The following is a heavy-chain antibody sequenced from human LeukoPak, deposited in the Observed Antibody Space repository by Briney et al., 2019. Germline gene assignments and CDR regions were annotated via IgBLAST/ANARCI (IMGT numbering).Heavy chain of an antibody. CDR2: INLGGRA. Sequence: PSETLSLTCAVYGGSFSGYYWSWIRQPPGKGLEWIGEINLGGRANYNPSLNSRVTISVDTSKNQFSLKLSSVTAANTAVYYCATWRTAKTGFDYWGQGTLVTVSS. D-gene: IGHD1-1*01. CDR3: ATWRTAKTGFDY. J-gene: IGHJ4*02. CDR1: GGSFSGYY. V-gene: IGHV4-34*01.